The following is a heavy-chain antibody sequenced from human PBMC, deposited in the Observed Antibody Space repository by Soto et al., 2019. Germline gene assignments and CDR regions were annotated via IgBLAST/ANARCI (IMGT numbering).Heavy chain of an antibody. CDR1: GFTFSSYE. J-gene: IGHJ6*02. V-gene: IGHV3-48*03. CDR3: ARDANYDFCCGYYTPRLYYGMDV. Sequence: GGSLRLSCAASGFTFSSYEMNWVRQAPGKGLEWVSYISSSGSTIYYAGSVKGRFTITRDNAKNSLYLQMNSLRAEDTAVYYCARDANYDFCCGYYTPRLYYGMDVWGQGTTVTVSS. D-gene: IGHD3-3*01. CDR2: ISSSGSTI.